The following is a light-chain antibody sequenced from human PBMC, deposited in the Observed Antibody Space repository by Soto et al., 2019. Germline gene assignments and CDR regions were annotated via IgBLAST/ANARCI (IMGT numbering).Light chain of an antibody. V-gene: IGLV4-69*01. CDR1: SGHSSYA. J-gene: IGLJ2*01. CDR3: QTCGTGIHVV. CDR2: LNSDGSH. Sequence: VLTQSPSASASLGASVKLTCTLSSGHSSYAIAWHQQQPEKGPRYLMKLNSDGSHSKGDGIPDRFSGSSSGAERYLTISSLQSEDEADYYCQTCGTGIHVVFGGGTKLTVL.